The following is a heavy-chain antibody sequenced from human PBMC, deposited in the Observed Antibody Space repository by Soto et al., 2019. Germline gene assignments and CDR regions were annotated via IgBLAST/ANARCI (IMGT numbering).Heavy chain of an antibody. Sequence: PGESLKISCRGSGYSFTNYWIGWVRQMPGKGLEWMGIIYPIDSDTRYSPSFQGQVTISADKSISTAYLQWSSLKASDTAMYYCARFIGLTDYVGGPPTKNNWFAPWGQGTLVPVSS. V-gene: IGHV5-51*01. CDR1: GYSFTNYW. CDR3: ARFIGLTDYVGGPPTKNNWFAP. J-gene: IGHJ5*02. D-gene: IGHD3-16*01. CDR2: IYPIDSDT.